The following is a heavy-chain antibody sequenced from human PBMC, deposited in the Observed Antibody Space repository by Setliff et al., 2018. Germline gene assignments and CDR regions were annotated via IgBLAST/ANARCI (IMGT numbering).Heavy chain of an antibody. CDR3: ARTYSSSSADWFDP. CDR1: GGSISSGGYY. Sequence: PSETLSLTCTVSGGSISSGGYYWSWIRQHPGKGLEWIGYIYYSGSTYYNPSLKSLVTISVDTSKNQFSLKLSSVTAADTAVYYCARTYSSSSADWFDPWGQGTLVTFSS. V-gene: IGHV4-31*01. D-gene: IGHD6-6*01. CDR2: IYYSGST. J-gene: IGHJ5*02.